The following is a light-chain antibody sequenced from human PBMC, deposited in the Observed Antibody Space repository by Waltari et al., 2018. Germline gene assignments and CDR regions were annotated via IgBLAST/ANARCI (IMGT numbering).Light chain of an antibody. V-gene: IGLV3-25*03. CDR1: ALPRQY. CDR2: KDT. Sequence: SYELTQPTSVSVSPGQTARITCSGDALPRQYSFWYQQRSGQAPVLVIYKDTERPSGIPERFSGSSSGTRVTLTISGVQAQDEADYYCQSTDNSGTYVVFGGGTKLTVL. CDR3: QSTDNSGTYVV. J-gene: IGLJ2*01.